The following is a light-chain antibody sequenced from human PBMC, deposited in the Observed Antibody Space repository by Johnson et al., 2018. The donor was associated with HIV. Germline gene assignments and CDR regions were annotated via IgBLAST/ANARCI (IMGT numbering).Light chain of an antibody. Sequence: QSVLTQPPSVSAAPGQKVTISCSGSSSNIGNNYVSWYQQLPGTAPKLLIYENNKRPSGIPDRFSGSKSGTSVTLGITGLQTGDEADYYCGTWDNSLVPVYVFGTATKVSVL. J-gene: IGLJ1*01. CDR3: GTWDNSLVPVYV. V-gene: IGLV1-51*02. CDR1: SSNIGNNY. CDR2: ENN.